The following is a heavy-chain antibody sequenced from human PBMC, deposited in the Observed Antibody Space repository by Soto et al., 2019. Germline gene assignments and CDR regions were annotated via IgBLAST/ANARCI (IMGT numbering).Heavy chain of an antibody. CDR2: IDPGDSYT. V-gene: IGHV5-10-1*03. Sequence: EMQLVQSGAEVKKPGESLTISCKGSGYSFTTYWIVWVRQVPGKGLESMGRIDPGDSYTNYSPSFQGHVTISADKSISTAYLQWSSLKASYTAMYYCAHLLYSPSSYSFDIWGQGTMVTVSS. J-gene: IGHJ3*02. D-gene: IGHD6-6*01. CDR3: AHLLYSPSSYSFDI. CDR1: GYSFTTYW.